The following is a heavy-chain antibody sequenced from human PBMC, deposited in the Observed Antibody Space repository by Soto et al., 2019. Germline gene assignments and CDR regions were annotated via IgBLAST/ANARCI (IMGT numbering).Heavy chain of an antibody. Sequence: QVQLVQSGAEVKKPGSSVKVSCKASGGTFSSYAISWVRQAPGQGLEWMGGIIPIFGTANYAQKLQGRVTITADESTSTAYMELSSLSSEDTAVYYCARWLQPMPYFAYWGQGTLVTVSS. J-gene: IGHJ4*02. D-gene: IGHD5-18*01. CDR2: IIPIFGTA. CDR1: GGTFSSYA. V-gene: IGHV1-69*12. CDR3: ARWLQPMPYFAY.